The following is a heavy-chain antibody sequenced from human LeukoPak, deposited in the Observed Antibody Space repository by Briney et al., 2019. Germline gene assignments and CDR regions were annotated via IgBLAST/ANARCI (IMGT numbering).Heavy chain of an antibody. D-gene: IGHD6-13*01. J-gene: IGHJ4*02. CDR1: GFTFSSDA. Sequence: GWSLRVSCAAAGFTFSSDAMDCVRQAPGKGFEWLAGIAYDGSNKYYADSVKGRFTISRDNAKNMLYLQVNSLRAKDTAVSYCATQQAGILAYWAQGTLATVSP. CDR3: ATQQAGILAY. CDR2: IAYDGSNK. V-gene: IGHV3-30*07.